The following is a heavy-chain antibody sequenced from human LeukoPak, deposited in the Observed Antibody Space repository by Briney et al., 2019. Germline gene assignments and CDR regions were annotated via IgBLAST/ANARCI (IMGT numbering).Heavy chain of an antibody. J-gene: IGHJ6*02. Sequence: ASVKVSCKVSGYTLTELSMHWVRQAPGKGLEWMGGFDPEDGETIYAQKFQGRVTMTEDTSTDTAYMELSSLRSEDTAVYYCATGQYQLLYGGYYYGMDAWGQGTTVTVSS. V-gene: IGHV1-24*01. CDR1: GYTLTELS. CDR3: ATGQYQLLYGGYYYGMDA. CDR2: FDPEDGET. D-gene: IGHD2-2*02.